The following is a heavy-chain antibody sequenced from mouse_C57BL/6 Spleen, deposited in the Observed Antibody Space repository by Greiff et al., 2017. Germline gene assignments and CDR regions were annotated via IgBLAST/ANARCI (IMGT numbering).Heavy chain of an antibody. D-gene: IGHD1-1*01. Sequence: QVQLQQPGTELVKPGASVKLSCKASGYTFTSYWMHWVKQRPGQGLEWIGNINPSNGGTNYNEKFKSKATLTVDKSSSTAYMQLSSLTSEDSAVYYCARGHYYSSRNWYFDVWGTGTTVTVSS. CDR1: GYTFTSYW. CDR3: ARGHYYSSRNWYFDV. J-gene: IGHJ1*03. V-gene: IGHV1-53*01. CDR2: INPSNGGT.